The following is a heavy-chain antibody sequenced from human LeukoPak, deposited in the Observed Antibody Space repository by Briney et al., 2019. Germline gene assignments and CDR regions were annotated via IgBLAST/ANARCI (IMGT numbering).Heavy chain of an antibody. Sequence: GESLRLSCAGSGFTFSSYWMHWVRQVPGKGLVWVSRINGDATNTTYADSVRGRFTISRDNAKNTLYLQMNSLRADDTAVYYCARAMPHDNWFDPWGQGSLVTVSS. D-gene: IGHD2-2*01. CDR2: INGDATNT. CDR3: ARAMPHDNWFDP. CDR1: GFTFSSYW. J-gene: IGHJ5*02. V-gene: IGHV3-74*03.